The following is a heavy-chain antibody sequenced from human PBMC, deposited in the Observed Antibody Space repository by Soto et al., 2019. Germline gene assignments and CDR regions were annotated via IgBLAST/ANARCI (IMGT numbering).Heavy chain of an antibody. J-gene: IGHJ6*02. D-gene: IGHD6-19*01. CDR1: GGSVPSGSYY. CDR3: ARDSSGWKNYGMDV. Sequence: QVQLQESGPGLVKPSETLSLTCTVSGGSVPSGSYYWSWIRQPPGKGLEWIGYIYYSGSTNYNPSLKSRVTISVDTSKNQFSLKLNSVTAADTAVYYCARDSSGWKNYGMDVWGQGTTVTVSS. CDR2: IYYSGST. V-gene: IGHV4-61*01.